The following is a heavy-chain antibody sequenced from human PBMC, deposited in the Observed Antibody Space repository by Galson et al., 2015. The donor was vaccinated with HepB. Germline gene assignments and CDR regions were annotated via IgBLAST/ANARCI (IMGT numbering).Heavy chain of an antibody. CDR3: VGDGIVVVPAATGHDAFDI. CDR2: IDPSDSYT. V-gene: IGHV5-10-1*01. D-gene: IGHD2-2*01. J-gene: IGHJ3*02. CDR1: GYSFTSYW. Sequence: QSGAEVKKPGESLRISCKGSGYSFTSYWISWVRQMPGKGLEWMGRIDPSDSYTNYSPSFQGHVTISADKSISTAYLQWSSLKASDTAMYYCVGDGIVVVPAATGHDAFDIWGQGTMVTVSS.